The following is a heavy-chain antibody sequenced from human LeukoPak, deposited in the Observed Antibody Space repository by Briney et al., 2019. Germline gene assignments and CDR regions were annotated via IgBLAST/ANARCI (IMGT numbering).Heavy chain of an antibody. CDR3: ARGNYGYYYMDV. J-gene: IGHJ6*03. Sequence: PSETLSLTCAVSGYSITSGYFWGWIQQPPGKGLEWIGNIYHSGNTYYNPSLKSRVTISVDTSKNQFSLKLRSVTAADTAVYYCARGNYGYYYMDVWGKGTTVTVSS. CDR2: IYHSGNT. V-gene: IGHV4-38-2*01. CDR1: GYSITSGYF.